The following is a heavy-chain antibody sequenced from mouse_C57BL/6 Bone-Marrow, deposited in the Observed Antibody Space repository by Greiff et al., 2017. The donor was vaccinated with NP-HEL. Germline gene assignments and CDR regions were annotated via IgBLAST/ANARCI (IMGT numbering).Heavy chain of an antibody. CDR3: ARGGNWFAY. J-gene: IGHJ3*01. CDR1: GYTFTSYW. V-gene: IGHV1-59*01. Sequence: VKLQQPGAELVRPGTSVKLSCKASGYTFTSYWMHWVKQRPGQGLEWIGVIDPSDSYTNYNQKFKGKATLTVDTSSSTAYMQLSSLTSEDSAVYYCARGGNWFAYWGQGTLVTVSA. CDR2: IDPSDSYT. D-gene: IGHD2-1*01.